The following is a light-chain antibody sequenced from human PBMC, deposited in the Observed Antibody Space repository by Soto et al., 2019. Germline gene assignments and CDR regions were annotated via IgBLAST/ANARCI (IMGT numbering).Light chain of an antibody. Sequence: QSVLTQPASVSGSPGQSIAISYTGTSSDVGAYNYVSWYQHHPGKAPKLMIYHVTNRPSGVSDRFSGSKSGNTASLTISGLQADDEADYYCSSYTSSSTYVFGTGTKVPVL. CDR1: SSDVGAYNY. V-gene: IGLV2-14*03. J-gene: IGLJ1*01. CDR2: HVT. CDR3: SSYTSSSTYV.